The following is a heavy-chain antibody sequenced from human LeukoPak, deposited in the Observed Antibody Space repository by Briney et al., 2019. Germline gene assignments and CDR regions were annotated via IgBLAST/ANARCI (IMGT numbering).Heavy chain of an antibody. CDR2: ISYDGSNK. Sequence: GGSLRLSCAASGFTFSSYGMHWVRQAPGKGLEWVAVISYDGSNKYYADSVKGRFTISRDNAKNTLYLQMNRLRAEDTALYYCASAYYYRLPDWGQGTLVTVSS. J-gene: IGHJ4*02. V-gene: IGHV3-30*03. CDR3: ASAYYYRLPD. D-gene: IGHD3-10*01. CDR1: GFTFSSYG.